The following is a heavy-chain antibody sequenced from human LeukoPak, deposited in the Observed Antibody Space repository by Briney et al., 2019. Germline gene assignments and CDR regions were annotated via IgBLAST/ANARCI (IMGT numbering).Heavy chain of an antibody. V-gene: IGHV4-59*01. CDR1: GGSISSYY. CDR2: IYYSGST. D-gene: IGHD3-10*01. CDR3: ARTHLRITMVRGVIGSKGYFDY. J-gene: IGHJ4*02. Sequence: PSETLSLTCTVSGGSISSYYWSWIRQPPGKGLEWIGYIYYSGSTNYNPSLRSRVTISVDTSKNQFSLKLSSVTAADTAVYYCARTHLRITMVRGVIGSKGYFDYWGQGTLVTVSS.